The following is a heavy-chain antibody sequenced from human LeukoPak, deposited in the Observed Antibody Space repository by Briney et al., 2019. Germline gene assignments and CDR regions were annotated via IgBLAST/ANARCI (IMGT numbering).Heavy chain of an antibody. D-gene: IGHD3-10*01. V-gene: IGHV1-2*02. Sequence: GASVKVSCKASGYTFTGYYMHWVRQAPGQGLEWMGWINPNSGGTNYAQKFQGRVTMTRNTSISTAYMELSSLRSEDTAVYYCASVSYYYGSGEEVLWGQGTLVTVSS. CDR3: ASVSYYYGSGEEVL. J-gene: IGHJ4*02. CDR1: GYTFTGYY. CDR2: INPNSGGT.